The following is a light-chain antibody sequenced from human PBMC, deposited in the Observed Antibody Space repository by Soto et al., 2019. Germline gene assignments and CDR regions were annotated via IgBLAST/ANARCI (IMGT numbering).Light chain of an antibody. CDR2: GAS. CDR3: QQHNNWPPWT. CDR1: QSVSSN. Sequence: EIVMTQSPATLSVSPGERATLSCSASQSVSSNLAWYQQKPGQAPTLLMYGASTRATGIPDRFSGSGSGTEFTPTISSLQAEDFAVYYCQQHNNWPPWTFGQGTKVEVK. J-gene: IGKJ1*01. V-gene: IGKV3-15*01.